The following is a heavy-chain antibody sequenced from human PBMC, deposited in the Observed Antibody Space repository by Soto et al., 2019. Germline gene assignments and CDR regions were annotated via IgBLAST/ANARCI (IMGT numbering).Heavy chain of an antibody. CDR3: ANNPGDYYYYYGMDV. J-gene: IGHJ6*02. V-gene: IGHV3-30*18. CDR1: GFTFSSYG. D-gene: IGHD4-17*01. CDR2: ISYDGSNK. Sequence: GGSLRLSCAASGFTFSSYGMHWVRQAPGKGLEWVAVISYDGSNKYYADSVKGRFTISRDNSKNTLYLQMNSLRAEDTAVYYCANNPGDYYYYYGMDVWGQGTTVTVSS.